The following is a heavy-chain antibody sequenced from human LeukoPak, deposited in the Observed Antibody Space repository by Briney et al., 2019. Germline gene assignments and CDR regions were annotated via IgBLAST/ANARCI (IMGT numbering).Heavy chain of an antibody. J-gene: IGHJ3*02. V-gene: IGHV1-69*01. CDR3: ARDGSGAFDI. Sequence: SVKVSCKASGGTFSSYAISWVRQAPGQGLEWMGGIIPIFGTANYAQKFQGRVTITADESTSTDYMELSSLRSEDTAVYYCARDGSGAFDIWGQGTMVTVSS. CDR2: IIPIFGTA. CDR1: GGTFSSYA. D-gene: IGHD3-10*01.